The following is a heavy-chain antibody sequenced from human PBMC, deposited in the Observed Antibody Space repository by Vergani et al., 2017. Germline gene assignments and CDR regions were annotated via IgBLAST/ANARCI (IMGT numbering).Heavy chain of an antibody. Sequence: QVQLQESGPGLVKPSETLSLNCAVTGYSISRGYYWGWIRQPPGKGLECIGIVYHTGNTYYNPSLKSRVTISVDTSKNQFSLRLSSVTAADTAVYYCARQRGYYDSSGYYFNWFDPWGQGTLVTVSS. V-gene: IGHV4-38-2*01. D-gene: IGHD3-22*01. CDR3: ARQRGYYDSSGYYFNWFDP. CDR2: VYHTGNT. J-gene: IGHJ5*02. CDR1: GYSISRGYY.